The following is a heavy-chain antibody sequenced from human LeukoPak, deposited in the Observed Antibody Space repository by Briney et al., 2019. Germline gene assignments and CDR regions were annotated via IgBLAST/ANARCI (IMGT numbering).Heavy chain of an antibody. CDR1: GFTFSSYS. D-gene: IGHD6-13*01. V-gene: IGHV3-30*18. CDR3: AKVTLDIAAALY. CDR2: ISYDGSNK. J-gene: IGHJ4*02. Sequence: GGSLRLSCAASGFTFSSYSMNWVRQAPGKGLEWVAVISYDGSNKYYADSVKGRFTISRDNSKNTLYLQMNSLRAEDTAVYYCAKVTLDIAAALYWGQGTLVTVSS.